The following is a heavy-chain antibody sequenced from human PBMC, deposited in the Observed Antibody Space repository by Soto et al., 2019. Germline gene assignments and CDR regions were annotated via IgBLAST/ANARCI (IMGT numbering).Heavy chain of an antibody. CDR3: ARGLYSGSLMDFDY. CDR1: GGSISSYY. Sequence: SETLSLTCTVSGGSISSYYWSWIRQPPGKGLEWIGYIYYSGSTNYNPSLKSRVTISVDTSKNQFSLKLSSVTAADTAVYYCARGLYSGSLMDFDYWGQGTLVTVSS. V-gene: IGHV4-59*01. CDR2: IYYSGST. J-gene: IGHJ4*02. D-gene: IGHD1-26*01.